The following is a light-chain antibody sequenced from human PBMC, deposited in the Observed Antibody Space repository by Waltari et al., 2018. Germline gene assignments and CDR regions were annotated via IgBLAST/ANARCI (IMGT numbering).Light chain of an antibody. Sequence: QSALTQPAPVSGPPGQSTIISCPGTSRDVGGYNHVSWFLHRPGKAPKLMIHDVNKRPSGVSSRFSGSKSGNTASLTISGLQAEDEAIYYCNSYTSGRTWVFGGGTRLTVL. CDR3: NSYTSGRTWV. CDR2: DVN. CDR1: SRDVGGYNH. J-gene: IGLJ3*02. V-gene: IGLV2-14*03.